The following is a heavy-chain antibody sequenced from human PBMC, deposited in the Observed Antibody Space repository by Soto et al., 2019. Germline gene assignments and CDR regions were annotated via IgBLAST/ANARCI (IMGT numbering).Heavy chain of an antibody. J-gene: IGHJ6*04. D-gene: IGHD3-3*01. CDR3: AASNYDFWSGYRSDVDV. Sequence: AGGSLRLSCAASGFTFSSYAMSWVRQAPGKGLEWVSAISGSGGSTYYADSVKGRFTISRDNSKNTLYLQMNSLRAEDTAVYYCAASNYDFWSGYRSDVDVWGKGTTVTVSS. CDR1: GFTFSSYA. CDR2: ISGSGGST. V-gene: IGHV3-23*01.